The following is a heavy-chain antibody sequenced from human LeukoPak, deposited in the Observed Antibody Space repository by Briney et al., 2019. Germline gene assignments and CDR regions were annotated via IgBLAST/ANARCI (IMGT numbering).Heavy chain of an antibody. V-gene: IGHV1-69*13. CDR3: ARVEGGLLWFGEGTAFDI. J-gene: IGHJ3*02. CDR1: GGTFSSYA. D-gene: IGHD3-10*01. CDR2: IIPIFGTA. Sequence: SVKVSCKASGGTFSSYAISWVRQAPGQGLEWMGGIIPIFGTANYAQKFLGRVTITADESTSTAYMELSSLRSEDTAVYYCARVEGGLLWFGEGTAFDIWGQGTMVTVSS.